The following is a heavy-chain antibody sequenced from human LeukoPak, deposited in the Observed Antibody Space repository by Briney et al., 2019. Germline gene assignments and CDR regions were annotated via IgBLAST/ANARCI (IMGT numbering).Heavy chain of an antibody. J-gene: IGHJ4*01. CDR3: ARDLLGHWTYDY. V-gene: IGHV3-30-3*01. CDR2: ISLDGNNE. Sequence: GGSLRLSCAASGFTFRNYYMHWVRQAPGKGREWVAVISLDGNNEYYADSVKGRFSLSRDNSTNTLYLQLNSLRTEDTAMYYCARDLLGHWTYDYWGQGTLVTVSS. CDR1: GFTFRNYY. D-gene: IGHD1-1*01.